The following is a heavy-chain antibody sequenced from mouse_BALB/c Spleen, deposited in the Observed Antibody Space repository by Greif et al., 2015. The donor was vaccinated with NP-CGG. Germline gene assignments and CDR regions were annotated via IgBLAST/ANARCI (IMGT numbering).Heavy chain of an antibody. CDR3: ARDGNHWYFDV. Sequence: VKLQESGPQLVRPGASVKISCKASGYSFTSYWMHWVKQRPGQGLEWIGMIDPSDSETRLNQKFKDKATLTVDKSSSTAYMQLSSPTSEDSAVYYCARDGNHWYFDVWGAGTTVTVSS. CDR2: IDPSDSET. D-gene: IGHD2-1*01. CDR1: GYSFTSYW. V-gene: IGHV1S126*01. J-gene: IGHJ1*01.